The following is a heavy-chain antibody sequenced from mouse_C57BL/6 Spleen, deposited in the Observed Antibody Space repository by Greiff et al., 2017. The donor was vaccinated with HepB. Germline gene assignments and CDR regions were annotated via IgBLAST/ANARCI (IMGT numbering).Heavy chain of an antibody. CDR1: GYTFTSYW. CDR3: ARFITTVVSWYFDV. D-gene: IGHD1-1*01. J-gene: IGHJ1*03. Sequence: QVQLQQPGAELVKPGASVKMSCKASGYTFTSYWITWVKQRPGQGLEWIGDIYPGSGSTNYNEKFKSKATLTVDTSSSTAYMQLSSLTSEDSAVYYCARFITTVVSWYFDVWGTGTTVTVSS. V-gene: IGHV1-55*01. CDR2: IYPGSGST.